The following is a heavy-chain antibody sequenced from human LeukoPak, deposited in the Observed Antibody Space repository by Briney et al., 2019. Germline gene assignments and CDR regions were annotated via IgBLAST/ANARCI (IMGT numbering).Heavy chain of an antibody. D-gene: IGHD1-20*01. J-gene: IGHJ4*02. V-gene: IGHV3-21*01. CDR2: ISSSSSYI. CDR3: ARDRGITGTTSLDY. CDR1: GFTFSSYS. Sequence: PGGSLRLSCAASGFTFSSYSMNWVRQAPGKGLEWVSSISSSSSYIYYADSVKGRLTISRDNAKNSLYLQMNSLRAEDTAVYYCARDRGITGTTSLDYWGQGTLVTVSS.